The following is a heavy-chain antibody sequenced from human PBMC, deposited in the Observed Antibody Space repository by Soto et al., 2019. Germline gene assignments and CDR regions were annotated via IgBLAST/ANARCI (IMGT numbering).Heavy chain of an antibody. CDR1: GGSISSSSYY. D-gene: IGHD3-3*01. CDR3: ASSVYDFWSGYYRGY. V-gene: IGHV4-39*01. Sequence: SETLSLTCTVSGGSISSSSYYWGWIRQPPGKGLEWIGSIYYSGSTYYNPSLKSQVTISVDTSKNQFSLKLSSVTAADTAVYYCASSVYDFWSGYYRGYWGQGTLVTVS. CDR2: IYYSGST. J-gene: IGHJ4*02.